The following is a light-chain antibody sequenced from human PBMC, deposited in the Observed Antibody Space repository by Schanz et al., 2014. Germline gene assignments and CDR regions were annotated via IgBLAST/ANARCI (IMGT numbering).Light chain of an antibody. CDR1: TTDVGSTYL. J-gene: IGLJ2*01. Sequence: QSALTQPASVSASPGQSITISCTGTTTDVGSTYLVSWYQQHPGEAPKLLILGGSIRPSGISDRFSGSRSANTASLTISGLQAEDEATYYCCSYSHSRTFVLFGGGTKLTVL. CDR3: CSYSHSRTFVL. V-gene: IGLV2-23*03. CDR2: GGS.